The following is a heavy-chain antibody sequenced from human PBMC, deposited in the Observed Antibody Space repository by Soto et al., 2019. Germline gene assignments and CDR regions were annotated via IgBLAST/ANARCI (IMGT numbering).Heavy chain of an antibody. Sequence: SETLSLTCTVSGGSISSYYWSWIRQPPGKGLEWIGYIYYSGSTNYAPSLKSRVTISVDTSKNQFSLNLNSVIAADTAVYYCAREGTNSFRFRDYYHGMDVWGQGTTVTVSS. CDR1: GGSISSYY. D-gene: IGHD2-2*01. CDR2: IYYSGST. J-gene: IGHJ6*02. V-gene: IGHV4-59*01. CDR3: AREGTNSFRFRDYYHGMDV.